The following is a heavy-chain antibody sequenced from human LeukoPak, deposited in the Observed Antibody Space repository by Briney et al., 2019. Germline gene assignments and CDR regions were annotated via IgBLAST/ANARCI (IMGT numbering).Heavy chain of an antibody. J-gene: IGHJ4*02. CDR3: TRVHLGAATRFFDY. CDR1: GFTFSDHY. CDR2: IKNKANGYGT. V-gene: IGHV3-72*01. Sequence: GGSLRLSCAASGFTFSDHYMDWVRQTPGKGLECDARIKNKANGYGTLYAASVTGRFVISRDDSKNSLYLQMNSLKTEDTAVYYCTRVHLGAATRFFDYWGQGTLVTVSS. D-gene: IGHD1-26*01.